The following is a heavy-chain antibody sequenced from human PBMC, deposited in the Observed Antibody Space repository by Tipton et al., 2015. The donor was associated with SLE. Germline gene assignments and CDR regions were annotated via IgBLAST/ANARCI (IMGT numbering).Heavy chain of an antibody. D-gene: IGHD3-16*01. CDR3: ARRINLDY. J-gene: IGHJ4*02. CDR2: IRFNGSNK. V-gene: IGHV3-30*19. CDR1: GFTFSSYG. Sequence: SLRLSCAASGFTFSSYGMHWVRQAPGKGLEWVAFIRFNGSNKYYADSVKGRFTISRDNSKNTLYMQMNSLRAEDTAVYYCARRINLDYWGQGTLVTVSS.